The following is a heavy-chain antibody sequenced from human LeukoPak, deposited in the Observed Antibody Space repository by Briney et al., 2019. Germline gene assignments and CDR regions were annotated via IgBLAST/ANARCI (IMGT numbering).Heavy chain of an antibody. Sequence: GGSLRLSCAAPGFTFDDYAMHWVRQAPGKGLEWVSGISWNSGSIGYADSVKGRFTISRDNAKNSLYLQMNSLRAEDTALYYCAKVFSSSDFWSGYFAFDIWGQGTMVTVSS. CDR3: AKVFSSSDFWSGYFAFDI. CDR2: ISWNSGSI. J-gene: IGHJ3*02. CDR1: GFTFDDYA. D-gene: IGHD3-3*01. V-gene: IGHV3-9*01.